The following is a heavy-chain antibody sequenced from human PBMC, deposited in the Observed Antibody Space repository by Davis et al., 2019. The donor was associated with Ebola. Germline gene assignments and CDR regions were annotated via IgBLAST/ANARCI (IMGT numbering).Heavy chain of an antibody. CDR1: GYSFTSYW. Sequence: GESLKISCKGSGYSFTSYWIGRVRQMPGKGLEWMGIIYPGDSDTRYSPSFQGQVTISADKSISTAYLQWSSLKASDTAMYYCERLYYGSGSYFLDGKDVWGQGTTVTVSS. CDR2: IYPGDSDT. J-gene: IGHJ6*02. CDR3: ERLYYGSGSYFLDGKDV. V-gene: IGHV5-51*01. D-gene: IGHD3-10*01.